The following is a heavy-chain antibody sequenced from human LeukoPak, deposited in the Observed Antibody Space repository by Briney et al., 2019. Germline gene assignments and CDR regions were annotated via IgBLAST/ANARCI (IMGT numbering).Heavy chain of an antibody. Sequence: GESLRISCKGSGYTFATFYIAWVRQLPGKGLEWMGMIYPGDSGTRYSSSFQGQVTISADKSINTAYLQFSSLKASDTARYYCARHFGYAPGSHLGYWGQGTLVSVSS. CDR1: GYTFATFY. CDR2: IYPGDSGT. J-gene: IGHJ4*02. V-gene: IGHV5-51*01. D-gene: IGHD3-16*02. CDR3: ARHFGYAPGSHLGY.